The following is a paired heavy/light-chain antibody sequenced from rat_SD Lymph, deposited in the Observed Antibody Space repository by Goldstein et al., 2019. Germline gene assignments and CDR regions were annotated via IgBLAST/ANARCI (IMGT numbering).Heavy chain of an antibody. CDR2: ISSGSSYI. J-gene: IGHJ2*01. Sequence: EVQLVESGGGLVQPGRSLKLSCVASGFTFSNYGMNWIRQAPGKGLEWVAYISSGSSYIYYAETVKGRFTISRDNAKNTLYLQMTSLRSEDTALYYCARHPLIYYYSALPGWGQGVMVTVSS. D-gene: IGHD1-1*01. V-gene: IGHV5-34*01. CDR1: GFTFSNYG. CDR3: ARHPLIYYYSALPG.
Light chain of an antibody. CDR3: AQFLEYPFT. V-gene: IGKV2S11*01. J-gene: IGKJ4*01. CDR2: RMS. Sequence: DIVLTQAPLSVSVTPGESASISCRSSKSLLSSKGITSLYWYLQKPGKSPQLLIYRMSNLASGVPDRFSGSGSETDFTLKISKVETEDVGVYYCAQFLEYPFTFGSGTKLEIK. CDR1: KSLLSSKGITS.